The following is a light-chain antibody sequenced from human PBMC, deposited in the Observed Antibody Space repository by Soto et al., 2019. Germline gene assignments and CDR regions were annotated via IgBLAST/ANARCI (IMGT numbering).Light chain of an antibody. CDR2: AAS. V-gene: IGKV1-27*01. CDR3: QKYNSAPLT. Sequence: DIQMTQSPSSLSASLGDRVTITCRASQGIGVYLAWFQQKPGKVPKLLIYAASTLQSGVPSRFIGSGSGTDFTLAISSLQPEDFATYYCQKYNSAPLTFGGGTKVEIK. J-gene: IGKJ4*01. CDR1: QGIGVY.